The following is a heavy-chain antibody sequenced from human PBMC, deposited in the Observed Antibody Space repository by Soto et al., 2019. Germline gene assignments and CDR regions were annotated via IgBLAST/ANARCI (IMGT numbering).Heavy chain of an antibody. Sequence: ASVKVSCKASGYTFSGYYIHWLRQAPGQGLEWMGWINPNSGGTNYAQKFQGRVTVTRDTPTSTAYMELSRLTSDDTAVYYCARSLTEGYCTITGCYTRPLYGMDVWGQGTTVTVYS. CDR2: INPNSGGT. D-gene: IGHD2-2*02. CDR1: GYTFSGYY. CDR3: ARSLTEGYCTITGCYTRPLYGMDV. V-gene: IGHV1-2*02. J-gene: IGHJ6*02.